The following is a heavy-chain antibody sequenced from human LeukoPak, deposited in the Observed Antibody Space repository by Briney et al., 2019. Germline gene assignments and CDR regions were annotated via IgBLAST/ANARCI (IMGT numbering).Heavy chain of an antibody. J-gene: IGHJ5*02. V-gene: IGHV1-69*13. CDR3: ARDFGGGQNDYGDNWFDP. CDR1: GGTFSSYA. CDR2: IIPIFGTA. Sequence: ESSVKVSCKASGGTFSSYAISWVRQAPGQGLEWMGGIIPIFGTANYAQKFQGRVTITADESTSTAYMELSSLRSEDTAVYYCARDFGGGQNDYGDNWFDPWGQGTLVTVSS. D-gene: IGHD4-17*01.